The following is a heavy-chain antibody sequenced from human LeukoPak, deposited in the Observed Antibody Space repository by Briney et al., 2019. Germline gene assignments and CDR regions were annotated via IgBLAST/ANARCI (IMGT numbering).Heavy chain of an antibody. J-gene: IGHJ4*02. CDR1: GYTFTSYG. D-gene: IGHD3-22*01. CDR2: SIPILGIA. Sequence: ASVKVSCKASGYTFTSYGISWVRQAPGQGLECMGRSIPILGIANYAQKFQGRVTITADKSTSTAYMELSSLRSEDTAVYYCARAPIVVVITPYFDYWGQGTLVTVSS. CDR3: ARAPIVVVITPYFDY. V-gene: IGHV1-69*04.